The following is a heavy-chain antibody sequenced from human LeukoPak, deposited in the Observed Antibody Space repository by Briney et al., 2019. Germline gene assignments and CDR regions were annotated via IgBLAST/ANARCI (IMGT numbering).Heavy chain of an antibody. CDR1: GGSFSGYY. D-gene: IGHD3-10*01. V-gene: IGHV4-59*01. CDR3: ARGPEGVWFGELPDYYYYYMHV. J-gene: IGHJ6*03. Sequence: SETLSLTCAVYGGSFSGYYWSWVRQPPGQGLGWSGYIYYSGSTNYNPSLKSRVTISVDTSTNQFSLKLSSVTAADTAVYYCARGPEGVWFGELPDYYYYYMHVWGKGTTVTISS. CDR2: IYYSGST.